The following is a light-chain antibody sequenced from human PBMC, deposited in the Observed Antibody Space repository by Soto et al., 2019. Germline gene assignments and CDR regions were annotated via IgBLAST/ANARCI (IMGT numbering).Light chain of an antibody. CDR3: QKYNTAPLT. Sequence: DVQMTQSPSSLSASVGDRVTITCRASQGISNYLAWYQQRPGKVPELLIYSASTLHSGVPSRFSGSGSGTDFPLTISSLQPEDVATYYCQKYNTAPLTFAGGTKVEIK. V-gene: IGKV1-27*01. CDR2: SAS. J-gene: IGKJ4*01. CDR1: QGISNY.